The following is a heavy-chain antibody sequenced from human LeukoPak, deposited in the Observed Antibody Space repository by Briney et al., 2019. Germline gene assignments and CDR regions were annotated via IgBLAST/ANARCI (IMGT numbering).Heavy chain of an antibody. CDR3: AKDRGSGWPQFGH. V-gene: IGHV3-23*01. D-gene: IGHD6-19*01. CDR1: GFSFGSYA. Sequence: GGSLRLSCAASGFSFGSYAMSWVRQAPGKGLEWVSAISGRGGSTYYADSVKGRFTISRDNSKNTLYLQMNSLRAEDTAVYYCAKDRGSGWPQFGHWGQGTLVTVSS. CDR2: ISGRGGST. J-gene: IGHJ4*02.